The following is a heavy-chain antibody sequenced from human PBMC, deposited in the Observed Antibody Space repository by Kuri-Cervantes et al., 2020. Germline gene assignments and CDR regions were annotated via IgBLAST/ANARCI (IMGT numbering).Heavy chain of an antibody. CDR3: ARDSSRWRSFDP. Sequence: SVKVSCKTSGGTFNTYAVSWVRQAPGQGLEWMGGIIPIFGTANYAQKFQGRVTITTDESTSTAYMELSSLRSEDTAVYYCARDSSRWRSFDPWGQGTLVTVSS. CDR2: IIPIFGTA. CDR1: GGTFNTYA. J-gene: IGHJ5*02. V-gene: IGHV1-69*05. D-gene: IGHD4-23*01.